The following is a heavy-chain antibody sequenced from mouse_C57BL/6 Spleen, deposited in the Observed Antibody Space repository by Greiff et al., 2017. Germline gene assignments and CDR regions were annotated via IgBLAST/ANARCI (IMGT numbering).Heavy chain of an antibody. D-gene: IGHD1-1*01. J-gene: IGHJ4*01. CDR2: IDPEDGDT. CDR1: GFNIKDYY. CDR3: TGYYGSSSYAMDY. V-gene: IGHV14-1*01. Sequence: EVQLQQSGAELVRPGASVKLSCTASGFNIKDYYMHWVKQRPEQGLEWIGRIDPEDGDTEYAPKFQGKATMTADTSSNTAYLQLSSLTSADTAVYYCTGYYGSSSYAMDYWGQGTSVTVSS.